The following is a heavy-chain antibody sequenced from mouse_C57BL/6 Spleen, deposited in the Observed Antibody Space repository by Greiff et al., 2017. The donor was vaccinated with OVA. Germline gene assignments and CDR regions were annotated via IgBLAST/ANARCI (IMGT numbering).Heavy chain of an antibody. Sequence: VKLVESGGGLVQPGGSLKLSCAASGFTFSDYYMYWVRQTPEKRLEWVAYISNGGGSIYYPDTVKGRFTISRDNAKNILYLQMSRLKSEDTAMYYCARSTVVGAMDYWGQGTSVTVSS. CDR1: GFTFSDYY. V-gene: IGHV5-12*01. CDR2: ISNGGGSI. J-gene: IGHJ4*01. CDR3: ARSTVVGAMDY. D-gene: IGHD1-1*01.